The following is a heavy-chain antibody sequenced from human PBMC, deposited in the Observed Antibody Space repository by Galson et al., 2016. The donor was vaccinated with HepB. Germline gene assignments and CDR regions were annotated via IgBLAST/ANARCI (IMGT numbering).Heavy chain of an antibody. D-gene: IGHD6-25*01. Sequence: SVKVSCKVSGYTLTDLSMQWVRQAPGRGLEWMGGFDPEDGQTIYAQKFQGRVTMTEDTSTDTAYMELNSLRSEDTAVYYCSTSWRSAHPHYYGMDVWGQGTTVTVSS. V-gene: IGHV1-24*01. CDR1: GYTLTDLS. CDR2: FDPEDGQT. J-gene: IGHJ6*02. CDR3: STSWRSAHPHYYGMDV.